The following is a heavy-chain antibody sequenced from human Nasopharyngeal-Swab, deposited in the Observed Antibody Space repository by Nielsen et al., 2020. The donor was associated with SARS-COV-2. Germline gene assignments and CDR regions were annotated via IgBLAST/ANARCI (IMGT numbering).Heavy chain of an antibody. CDR2: IHYSGRT. CDR3: ASQGSGSYYLLYYYYGMDV. J-gene: IGHJ6*02. D-gene: IGHD1-26*01. V-gene: IGHV4-39*01. Sequence: WIRQPLGKGLEWLGSIHYSGRTYYNPSLKSRVTISVDTPKNKFSLKLSSVTAADTAVYYCASQGSGSYYLLYYYYGMDVWGQGTTVTVSS.